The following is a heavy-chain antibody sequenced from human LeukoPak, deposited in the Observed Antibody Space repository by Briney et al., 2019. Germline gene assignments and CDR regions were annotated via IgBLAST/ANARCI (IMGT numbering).Heavy chain of an antibody. D-gene: IGHD2-21*02. J-gene: IGHJ4*02. CDR3: ARDEDHCGGDCYSAGY. V-gene: IGHV4-59*01. Sequence: SETLSLTCTVSGGSISSYYWSWIRQPPGKGLEWIGYIYYSGSTNYNPSLKSRVTISVDTSKNQFSLKLSSVTAADTAVYYCARDEDHCGGDCYSAGYWGQGTLVTVSS. CDR1: GGSISSYY. CDR2: IYYSGST.